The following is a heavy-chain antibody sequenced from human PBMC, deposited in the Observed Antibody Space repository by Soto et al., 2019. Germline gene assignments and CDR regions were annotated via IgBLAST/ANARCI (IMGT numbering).Heavy chain of an antibody. CDR2: INSDGSST. J-gene: IGHJ6*02. D-gene: IGHD5-18*01. V-gene: IGHV3-74*01. CDR1: GFTFSSYW. Sequence: PGGSLRLSCAASGFTFSSYWMHWVRQAPGKGLVWVSRINSDGSSTSYADSVKGRFTISRDNAKNTLYLQMNSLRAEDTAAYYCARVNYGYWGYYYGMDVWGQGTTVTVSS. CDR3: ARVNYGYWGYYYGMDV.